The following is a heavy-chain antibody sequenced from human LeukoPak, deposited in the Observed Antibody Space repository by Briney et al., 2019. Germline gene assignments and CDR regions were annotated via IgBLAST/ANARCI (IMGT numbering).Heavy chain of an antibody. CDR2: IYYSGST. CDR3: AGGPYDFWSGYYYYFDY. J-gene: IGHJ4*02. Sequence: SETLSLTCTVSGGSISSHYWSWIRQPPGKGLEWIGYIYYSGSTNYNPSLKSRVTISVVTSKNQFSLKLSSVTAADTAVYYCAGGPYDFWSGYYYYFDYWGQGTLVTVSS. CDR1: GGSISSHY. V-gene: IGHV4-59*11. D-gene: IGHD3-3*01.